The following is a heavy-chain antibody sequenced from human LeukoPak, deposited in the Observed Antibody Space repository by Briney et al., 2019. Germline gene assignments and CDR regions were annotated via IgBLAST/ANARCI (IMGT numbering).Heavy chain of an antibody. J-gene: IGHJ4*02. CDR3: ARGVGYYYDSSGYYFDY. CDR2: ISSGSSYI. Sequence: GGSLRLSCTASGFTFSGYSMNWVRQAPGKGLEWVSSISSGSSYIFYADSVKGRFTISRDNAKNSLYLQMDSLRAEDTAVYYCARGVGYYYDSSGYYFDYWGQGTLVTVSS. V-gene: IGHV3-21*01. CDR1: GFTFSGYS. D-gene: IGHD3-22*01.